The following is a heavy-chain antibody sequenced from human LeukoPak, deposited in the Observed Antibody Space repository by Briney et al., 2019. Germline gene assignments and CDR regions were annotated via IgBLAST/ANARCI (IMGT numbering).Heavy chain of an antibody. CDR3: ARQALPPDY. CDR2: IKQDGSEK. Sequence: GGSLRLSCAASGFTFSNYWMSWVRQAPGKVLEWVANIKQDGSEKYYVDSVKGRFTISRDNAKNSLYLQMNSLRAEDTSVYYCARQALPPDYWGQGTLVTVSS. V-gene: IGHV3-7*05. D-gene: IGHD2-21*02. CDR1: GFTFSNYW. J-gene: IGHJ4*02.